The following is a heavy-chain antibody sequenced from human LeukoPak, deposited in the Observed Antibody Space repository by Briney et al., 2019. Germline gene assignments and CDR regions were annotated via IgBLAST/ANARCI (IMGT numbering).Heavy chain of an antibody. CDR3: ARYNSNYDYFDY. CDR2: IYGSGTT. CDR1: GGSISRYY. D-gene: IGHD4-11*01. V-gene: IGHV4-4*07. J-gene: IGHJ4*02. Sequence: PSETLSLTCSVSGGSISRYYWSWIRQPAGKGLEWFGRIYGSGTTNYNPALESRVSLSADTSKNQFSLKLRSVTAADTAVYYCARYNSNYDYFDYWGQGTLVTVSS.